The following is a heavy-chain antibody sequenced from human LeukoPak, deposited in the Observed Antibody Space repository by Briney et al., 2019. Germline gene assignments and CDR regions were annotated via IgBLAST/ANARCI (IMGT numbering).Heavy chain of an antibody. CDR3: ARGRPETWKPTWSEKYYFDY. J-gene: IGHJ4*02. CDR2: INPNSGGT. Sequence: GASVKVSCKASGYTFTGYYMHWVRQAPGQGLEWMGWINPNSGGTNYAQKFQGRVTMTRDTSISTAYMELSRLRPEDTAVYYCARGRPETWKPTWSEKYYFDYWGQGTLVTVSS. V-gene: IGHV1-2*02. CDR1: GYTFTGYY. D-gene: IGHD1-1*01.